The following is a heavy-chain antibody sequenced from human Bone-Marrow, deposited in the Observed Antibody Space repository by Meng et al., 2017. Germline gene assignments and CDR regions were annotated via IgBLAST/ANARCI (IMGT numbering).Heavy chain of an antibody. CDR1: GRSFSDYY. Sequence: HSGLGLLKPSAPMSLTCVVSGRSFSDYYWGWIRQPPGRGLEWIGQITHSGGTNYNPSLEGRATISVDTSQNNLSLRLSSVTAADSAVYYCARGPTTMAHDFAYWGQGTLVTVSS. J-gene: IGHJ4*02. CDR2: ITHSGGT. V-gene: IGHV4-34*01. CDR3: ARGPTTMAHDFAY. D-gene: IGHD4-11*01.